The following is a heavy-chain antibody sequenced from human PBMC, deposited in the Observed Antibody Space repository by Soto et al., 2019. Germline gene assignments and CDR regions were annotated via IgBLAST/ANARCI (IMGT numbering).Heavy chain of an antibody. CDR3: ARATYPGWFDP. Sequence: PSETLSLPCTVSGGSISSYYWSWIRQPPGKGLEWIGYIYYSGSTNYNPSLKSRVTISVDTSKNQFSLKLSSVTAADTAVYYCARATYPGWFDPWGQGTLVTVSS. CDR1: GGSISSYY. CDR2: IYYSGST. V-gene: IGHV4-59*01. J-gene: IGHJ5*02.